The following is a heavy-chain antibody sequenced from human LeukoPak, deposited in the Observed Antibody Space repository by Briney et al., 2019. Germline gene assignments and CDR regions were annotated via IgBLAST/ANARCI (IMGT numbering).Heavy chain of an antibody. CDR3: ARGPIVVVPAAIGYYYYGMDV. Sequence: SETLSLTCAVYGGSFSGYYWSWLRQPPGKGLEWLGEINHSGSTNYNPSLKSRVTISVDTSKNQFSLKLSSVTAADTAVYYCARGPIVVVPAAIGYYYYGMDVWGKGTTVTVSS. CDR1: GGSFSGYY. V-gene: IGHV4-34*01. CDR2: INHSGST. J-gene: IGHJ6*04. D-gene: IGHD2-2*01.